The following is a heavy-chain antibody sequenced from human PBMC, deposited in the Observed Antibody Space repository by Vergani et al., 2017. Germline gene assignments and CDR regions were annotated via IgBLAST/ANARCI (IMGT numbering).Heavy chain of an antibody. CDR2: INHSGST. Sequence: QVQLQQWGAGLLKPSETLSLTCAVYGGSFSGYYWSWIRQPPGKGLEWIGEINHSGSTNYNPSLKSRVTISVDTSKNQFSLKLSSVTAADTAVYYCASLGGYSSSSPTYYYYMDVWGK. V-gene: IGHV4-34*01. CDR1: GGSFSGYY. J-gene: IGHJ6*03. D-gene: IGHD6-6*01. CDR3: ASLGGYSSSSPTYYYYMDV.